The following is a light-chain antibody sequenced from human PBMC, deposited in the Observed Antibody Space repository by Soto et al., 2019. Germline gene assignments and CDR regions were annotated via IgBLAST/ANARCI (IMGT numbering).Light chain of an antibody. CDR2: TNA. J-gene: IGLJ2*01. CDR3: ASWDDSLNGPV. CDR1: SSNIGSDT. Sequence: QSVLTQPPSASGTPGQRVTISCSGSSSNIGSDTVNWYQQFPGTAPKLLIYTNAQRPSGVPDRISGSKSGTSASLAISGLQSEDEADYYCASWDDSLNGPVFGGGTKLTVL. V-gene: IGLV1-44*01.